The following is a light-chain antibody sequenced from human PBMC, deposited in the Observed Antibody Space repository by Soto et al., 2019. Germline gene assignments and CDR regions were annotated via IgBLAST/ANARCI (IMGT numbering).Light chain of an antibody. CDR1: QSINTY. V-gene: IGKV1-39*01. Sequence: DIQMTQSPSSLSASVGDRVTITCRASQSINTYLNWYQQKPGKAPKLLIYAASSLQSGVPSRFSGSGSGTDFTLTISSLQPEDFATYYCQQTYSTLDSFRQGTKLEIK. J-gene: IGKJ2*03. CDR3: QQTYSTLDS. CDR2: AAS.